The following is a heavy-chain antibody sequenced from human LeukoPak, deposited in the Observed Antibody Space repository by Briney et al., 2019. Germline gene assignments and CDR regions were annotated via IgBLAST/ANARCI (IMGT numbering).Heavy chain of an antibody. Sequence: SVKVSCKASGGTFSSYAISWVRQAPGQGLEWMGGIIPIFGTANYAQKFQGRVTITADESTSTAYMELSRLRSDDTAVYYCARFSSGSLLSFDYWGQGTLVTVSS. J-gene: IGHJ4*02. D-gene: IGHD1-26*01. V-gene: IGHV1-69*01. CDR3: ARFSSGSLLSFDY. CDR2: IIPIFGTA. CDR1: GGTFSSYA.